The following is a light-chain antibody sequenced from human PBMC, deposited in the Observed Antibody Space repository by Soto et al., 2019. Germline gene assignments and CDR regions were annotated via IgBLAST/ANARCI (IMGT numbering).Light chain of an antibody. J-gene: IGKJ3*01. CDR1: QDIHVF. CDR3: QKINNYPLT. Sequence: DIQLTQSPSFLSASEGDRVTITCRASQDIHVFLAWYQHKPGKAPRLLIDSASTLQSGVPSRFPRSRSGTEFTPTISSLQPEDIPTHYCQKINNYPLTLGPGTKVDIK. CDR2: SAS. V-gene: IGKV1-9*01.